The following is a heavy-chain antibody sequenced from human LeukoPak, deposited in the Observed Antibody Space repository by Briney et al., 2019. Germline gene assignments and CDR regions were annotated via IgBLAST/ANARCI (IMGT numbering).Heavy chain of an antibody. CDR1: GDSVSINSVT. J-gene: IGHJ5*02. CDR2: TYYRSTWYN. D-gene: IGHD3-9*01. V-gene: IGHV6-1*01. Sequence: SQTLSLTFAISGDSVSINSVTWNWIRQSPSRGLEWLGRTYYRSTWYNDYAVSVRGRITVNPDTSNNQFSLHLNSLTPEDTAVYYCARRLTHYVCFDRWGQGILVTVSS. CDR3: ARRLTHYVCFDR.